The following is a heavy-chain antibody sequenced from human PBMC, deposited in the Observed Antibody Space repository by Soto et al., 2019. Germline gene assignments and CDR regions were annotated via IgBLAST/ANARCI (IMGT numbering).Heavy chain of an antibody. Sequence: QVQLVQSGTEVKKPGSSVTVSCKASGDTFSFYTINWVRQAPGLGLEWVGRINPIVSMSNYAQKFQGRVWMTADKSTSTAYMELRSLRSDDTAMYFCAASYGSGYRAFDYWGQGALVIVSS. CDR1: GDTFSFYT. CDR2: INPIVSMS. J-gene: IGHJ4*02. V-gene: IGHV1-69*02. D-gene: IGHD3-10*01. CDR3: AASYGSGYRAFDY.